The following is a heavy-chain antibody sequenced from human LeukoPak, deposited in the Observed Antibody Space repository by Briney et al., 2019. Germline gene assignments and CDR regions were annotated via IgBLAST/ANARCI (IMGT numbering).Heavy chain of an antibody. J-gene: IGHJ5*02. D-gene: IGHD1-1*01. Sequence: ASVKVSCKASGYTFTSYAMNWVRQAPGQGLEWMGWINTNTGNPTYAQGFTGRFVFSLDTSVSTAYLQISSLKAEDTAVYYCVRDDAVQLERRKYNWFDPWGQGTLVTVSS. CDR3: VRDDAVQLERRKYNWFDP. CDR2: INTNTGNP. V-gene: IGHV7-4-1*02. CDR1: GYTFTSYA.